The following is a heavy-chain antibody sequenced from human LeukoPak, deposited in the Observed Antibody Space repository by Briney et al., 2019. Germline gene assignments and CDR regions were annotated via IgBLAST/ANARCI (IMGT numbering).Heavy chain of an antibody. J-gene: IGHJ5*02. D-gene: IGHD3-16*02. V-gene: IGHV3-23*01. CDR3: AKDRSLYDYVWGSYRYPSWFDP. CDR1: GFIFSSYA. CDR2: ISGSGGST. Sequence: GGSLRLSCAASGFIFSSYAMSWVRQAPGKGLEWVSAISGSGGSTYYADSVKGRFTISRDNSKNTLYLQMNSLRAEDTAVYYCAKDRSLYDYVWGSYRYPSWFDPWGQGTLVTVSS.